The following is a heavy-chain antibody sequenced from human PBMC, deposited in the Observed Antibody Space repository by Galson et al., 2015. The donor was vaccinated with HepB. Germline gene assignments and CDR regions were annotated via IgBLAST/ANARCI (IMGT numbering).Heavy chain of an antibody. CDR1: GFTFSAHA. CDR2: TTYDGVYK. Sequence: SLILSCATAGFTFSAHAMHWVRQAPARGLVWGTITTYDGVYKYYADSVRGRFTISRDNSKNTLSLQMSSLSAVDTAVYYCARDIGAGTGSRWVFDLWGQGILVTVSS. V-gene: IGHV3-30*03. J-gene: IGHJ5*02. CDR3: ARDIGAGTGSRWVFDL. D-gene: IGHD3-10*01.